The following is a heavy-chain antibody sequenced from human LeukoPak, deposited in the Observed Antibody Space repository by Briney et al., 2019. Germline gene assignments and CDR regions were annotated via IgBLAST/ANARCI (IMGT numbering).Heavy chain of an antibody. CDR3: ARCIAAAGFAFDI. J-gene: IGHJ3*02. CDR2: IIPILGIA. D-gene: IGHD6-13*01. CDR1: GGTLSSYT. Sequence: SVKVSFKASGGTLSSYTISWVRQSPGQGLEWMGRIIPILGIANYAQKFQGRVTITADKCTSTAYMELSSLRSEDTAVYYCARCIAAAGFAFDIWGQGTMVTVSS. V-gene: IGHV1-69*02.